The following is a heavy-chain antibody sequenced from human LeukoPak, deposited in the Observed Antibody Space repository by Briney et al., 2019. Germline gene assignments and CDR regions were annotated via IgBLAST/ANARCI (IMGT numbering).Heavy chain of an antibody. Sequence: GGSLRLSCAASGFTFSSYAMSWVRQAPGKGLEWVSYISSSGSTIYYADSVKGRFTISRDNAKNSLYLQMNSLRAEDTAVYYCARSGGDYDSSGYYFDYWGQGTLVTVSS. J-gene: IGHJ4*02. CDR2: ISSSGSTI. CDR1: GFTFSSYA. D-gene: IGHD3-22*01. CDR3: ARSGGDYDSSGYYFDY. V-gene: IGHV3-48*04.